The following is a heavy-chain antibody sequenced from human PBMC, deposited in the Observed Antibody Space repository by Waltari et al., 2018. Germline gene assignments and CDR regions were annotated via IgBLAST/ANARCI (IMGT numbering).Heavy chain of an antibody. CDR2: MRSGGXII. CDR3: ATDLPXDRDFDS. CDR1: GFXFSNYQ. V-gene: IGHV3-48*03. Sequence: EVQLVESGGGLVQPGGSXRLSCVASGFXFSNYQMNWVRQTPGKGLEWVSLMRSGGXIIYADSVXGRFXISXDNAXXSXYLQMNSLXXEDTXVYYCATDLPXDRDFDSXGQGTLVTVXS. J-gene: IGHJ4*02.